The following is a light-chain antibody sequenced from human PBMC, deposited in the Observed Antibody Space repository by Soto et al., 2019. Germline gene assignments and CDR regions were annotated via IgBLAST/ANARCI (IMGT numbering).Light chain of an antibody. CDR3: SSYTSIITLYV. CDR1: SSDVGGYNY. V-gene: IGLV2-14*01. CDR2: EVS. J-gene: IGLJ1*01. Sequence: QSALTQPASVSGSPGQSITISCTGTSSDVGGYNYVSWYQQHPGKALKLMIYEVSNRPSGVSNRFSGSKSGNTASLTISGLQAEDEADYYCSSYTSIITLYVFGSGTKV.